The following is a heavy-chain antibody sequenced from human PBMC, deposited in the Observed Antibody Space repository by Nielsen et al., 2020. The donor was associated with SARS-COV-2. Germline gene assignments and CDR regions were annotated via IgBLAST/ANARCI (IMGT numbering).Heavy chain of an antibody. CDR1: GYTFTYYA. J-gene: IGHJ4*02. V-gene: IGHV1-3*04. D-gene: IGHD2-2*01. CDR2: INSDSGNT. Sequence: ASVKVSCKASGYTFTYYAMHWVRQAPGQRLEWMGWINSDSGNTKYSQKFRGRVTITRDTSASTAYMELSGLSSEDTAVYYCARSRGCSATSCFFDYWGQGALVTVSS. CDR3: ARSRGCSATSCFFDY.